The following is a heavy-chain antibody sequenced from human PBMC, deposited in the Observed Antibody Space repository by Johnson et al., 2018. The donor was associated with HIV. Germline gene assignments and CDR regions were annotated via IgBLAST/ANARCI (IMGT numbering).Heavy chain of an antibody. D-gene: IGHD5-12*01. V-gene: IGHV3-20*04. CDR2: INWNGGST. CDR1: GFTFHDYG. Sequence: VLLVESGGGLVQHGGSLRLSCAASGFTFHDYGMSWVRQAPGKGLEWVSGINWNGGSTGYADSVKGRFTISRDNSKNTLYLQMNSLRAEDTAVYYCARVGVSGYDLAAFDIWGRGTMVTVSS. CDR3: ARVGVSGYDLAAFDI. J-gene: IGHJ3*02.